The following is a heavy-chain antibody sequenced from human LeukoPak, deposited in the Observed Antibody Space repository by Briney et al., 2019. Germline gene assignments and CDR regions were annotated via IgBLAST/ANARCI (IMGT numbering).Heavy chain of an antibody. CDR1: GFTFSSYW. J-gene: IGHJ4*02. CDR3: ARGGWYPEY. D-gene: IGHD3-16*01. Sequence: GGSLRLSCAASGFTFSSYWMSWVRQAPGKGLEWVANSNQDGSEKNYVDSVKGRFTISRENAKNSLYLQMNSLRAEDTAVYYCARGGWYPEYWAQGTPVTASS. V-gene: IGHV3-7*03. CDR2: SNQDGSEK.